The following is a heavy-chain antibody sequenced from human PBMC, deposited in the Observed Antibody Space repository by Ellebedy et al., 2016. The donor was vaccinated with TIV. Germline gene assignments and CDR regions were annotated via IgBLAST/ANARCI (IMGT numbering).Heavy chain of an antibody. D-gene: IGHD4-17*01. CDR3: ARWDYGADDAFDI. Sequence: MPSETLSLTCTVSGGSVSNGSQYWSWIRQPPGKGLEWIGYMYYSGSTNYNPSLKSRVTISEDTSKNQFSLKLSSVTAADTAVYYCARWDYGADDAFDIWGQGTMVTVSS. CDR1: GGSVSNGSQY. CDR2: MYYSGST. J-gene: IGHJ3*02. V-gene: IGHV4-61*01.